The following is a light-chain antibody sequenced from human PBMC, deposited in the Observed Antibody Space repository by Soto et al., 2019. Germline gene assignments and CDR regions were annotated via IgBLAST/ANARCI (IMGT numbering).Light chain of an antibody. CDR1: STDFVSYNR. CDR2: EAS. V-gene: IGLV2-18*01. CDR3: TLYTSENTYV. J-gene: IGLJ1*01. Sequence: QSALTQPPSVSGSPGQSVTISCTGTSTDFVSYNRVSWYQQPPGTAPKLIIYEASTRPSGVPDRFSGSKSGNTASLTISGLQAADAADYYCTLYTSENTYVFGTGTKVTVL.